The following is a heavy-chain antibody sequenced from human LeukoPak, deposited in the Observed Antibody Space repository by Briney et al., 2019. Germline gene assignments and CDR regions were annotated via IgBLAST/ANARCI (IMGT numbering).Heavy chain of an antibody. Sequence: ASVKVSCKASGYTFTGYYMHWVRQAPGQGPEWMGWINPNSGGTNYAQKFQGRVTMTRDTSISTAYMELSRLRSDDTAVYYCARDLGGWFGELLYPHYFDYWGQGTLVTVSS. D-gene: IGHD3-10*01. V-gene: IGHV1-2*02. CDR1: GYTFTGYY. CDR2: INPNSGGT. CDR3: ARDLGGWFGELLYPHYFDY. J-gene: IGHJ4*02.